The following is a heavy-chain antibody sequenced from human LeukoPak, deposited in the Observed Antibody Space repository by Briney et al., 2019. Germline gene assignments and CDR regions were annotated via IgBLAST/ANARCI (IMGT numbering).Heavy chain of an antibody. Sequence: GGSLRLSCVASGFTFSSHWVTWVRQAPGKGLEWVGNINPEGSDKFYVDSVKGRFTMSRDNARNSLYLQLGSLRAEDTAVYYCARLKGSTSVFDYWGQGTLVTV. CDR2: INPEGSDK. V-gene: IGHV3-7*03. D-gene: IGHD2-2*01. CDR3: ARLKGSTSVFDY. J-gene: IGHJ4*02. CDR1: GFTFSSHW.